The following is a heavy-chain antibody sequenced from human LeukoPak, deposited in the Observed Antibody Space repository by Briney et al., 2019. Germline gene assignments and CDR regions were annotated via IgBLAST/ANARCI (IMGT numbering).Heavy chain of an antibody. CDR2: INHSGST. J-gene: IGHJ3*02. Sequence: NASETLSLTCAVYGGSFSGYYWSWIRQPPGKGLEWIGEINHSGSTNYNPSLKSRVTISVDTSKNQFSLKLSSVTAADTAVYYCARDLPTHDAFDIWGQGTMVTVSS. CDR3: ARDLPTHDAFDI. CDR1: GGSFSGYY. V-gene: IGHV4-34*01.